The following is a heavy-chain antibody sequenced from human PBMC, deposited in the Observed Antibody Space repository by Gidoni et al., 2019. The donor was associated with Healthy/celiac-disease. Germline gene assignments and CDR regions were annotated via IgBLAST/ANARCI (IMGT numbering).Heavy chain of an antibody. CDR2: ISGSGGST. D-gene: IGHD3-22*01. CDR3: AKDGFILLRRGFDY. V-gene: IGHV3-23*01. J-gene: IGHJ4*02. Sequence: EVQLLESGGGLVQPGGSLRLSCAASGSTFSSYAMRWVRQAPGKGLEWVSAISGSGGSTYYADSVKGRFTISRDNSKNTLYLQMNSLRAEDTAVYYCAKDGFILLRRGFDYWGQGTLVTVSS. CDR1: GSTFSSYA.